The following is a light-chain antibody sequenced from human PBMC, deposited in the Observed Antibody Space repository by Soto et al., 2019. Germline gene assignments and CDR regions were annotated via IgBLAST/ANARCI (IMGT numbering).Light chain of an antibody. V-gene: IGKV1-5*03. Sequence: IQVTQSPSSLSASVGDRVTITCRASQSISSYLNWYQQKPGKAPKLLIYKASTLKSGVPSRFSGSGSGTEFTLTISSLQPDDFATYYCQQYNSYSRTFGQGTKVDIK. J-gene: IGKJ1*01. CDR1: QSISSY. CDR3: QQYNSYSRT. CDR2: KAS.